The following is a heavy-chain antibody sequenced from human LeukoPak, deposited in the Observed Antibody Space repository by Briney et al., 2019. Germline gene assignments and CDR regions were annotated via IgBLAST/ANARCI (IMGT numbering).Heavy chain of an antibody. D-gene: IGHD4-17*01. CDR1: GGSISSYY. V-gene: IGHV4-4*07. Sequence: SETLSLTCTVSGGSISSYYWSWIRQPAGKGLEWIGRIYTSGSTNYNPSLKSRVTMSVDTSKNQFSLKLSSVTAADTAVYYCARGAAGDPTYYYYYYMDVWGKGTTVTISS. J-gene: IGHJ6*03. CDR3: ARGAAGDPTYYYYYYMDV. CDR2: IYTSGST.